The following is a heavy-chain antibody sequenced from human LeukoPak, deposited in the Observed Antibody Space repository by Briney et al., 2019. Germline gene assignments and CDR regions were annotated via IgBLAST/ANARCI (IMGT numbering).Heavy chain of an antibody. D-gene: IGHD2-2*01. CDR1: GXSISSYY. CDR3: ARHVSVGKTGAFDI. J-gene: IGHJ3*02. Sequence: SSETLSLTCTVSGXSISSYYWSWIRQPPGKGQEWIGYIYYSGSTNYNASLTNRVTISVDTSKNQFSLKLSSVTAADTAVYYCARHVSVGKTGAFDIWGQGTMVTVSS. CDR2: IYYSGST. V-gene: IGHV4-59*08.